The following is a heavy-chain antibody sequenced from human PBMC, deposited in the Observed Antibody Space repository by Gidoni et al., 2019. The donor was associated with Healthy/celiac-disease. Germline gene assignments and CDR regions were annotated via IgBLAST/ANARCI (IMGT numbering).Heavy chain of an antibody. D-gene: IGHD3-9*01. J-gene: IGHJ3*02. CDR2: ISSSSSYI. Sequence: EVQLVESGGGLVKPGGSLRLSCAASGFTFSSYSMNWVRQAPGKGLEWVSSISSSSSYIYYADSVKGRFTISRDNAKNSLYLQMNSLRAEDTAVYYCARDPGYYDILTGSQRDAFDIWGQGTMVTVSS. V-gene: IGHV3-21*01. CDR1: GFTFSSYS. CDR3: ARDPGYYDILTGSQRDAFDI.